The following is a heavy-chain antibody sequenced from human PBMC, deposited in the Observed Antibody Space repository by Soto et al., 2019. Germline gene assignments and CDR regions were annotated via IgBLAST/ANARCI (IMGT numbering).Heavy chain of an antibody. D-gene: IGHD6-13*01. CDR1: GFTFSDYY. V-gene: IGHV3-11*05. Sequence: QVQLVESGGGLVKPGGSLRLSCAASGFTFSDYYMSWIRQAPGKGLEWVSYINSSSSYTNYADSVKGRFTISRDNAKNALYLQMNSLRAEDTAVYYCAITIAAGGGRRYFDLWGRGTLVTVSS. CDR2: INSSSSYT. J-gene: IGHJ2*01. CDR3: AITIAAGGGRRYFDL.